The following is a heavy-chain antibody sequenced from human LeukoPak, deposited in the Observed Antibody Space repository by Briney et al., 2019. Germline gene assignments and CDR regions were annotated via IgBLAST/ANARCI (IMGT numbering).Heavy chain of an antibody. Sequence: PGGSLRLSCAASGFTFSSCAMNWVRQAPGKGLEWVSGISGSGGSTSYADSVKGRFTISRDNSKNTLYLQMNSLRAEDTAVYYCAKEFPTLSSVWSGYYYYYYYGMDVWGQGTTVTVSS. CDR2: ISGSGGST. J-gene: IGHJ6*02. V-gene: IGHV3-23*01. CDR1: GFTFSSCA. D-gene: IGHD3-3*01. CDR3: AKEFPTLSSVWSGYYYYYYYGMDV.